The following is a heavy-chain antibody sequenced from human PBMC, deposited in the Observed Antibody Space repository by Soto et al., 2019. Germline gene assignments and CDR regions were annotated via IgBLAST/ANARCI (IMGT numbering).Heavy chain of an antibody. D-gene: IGHD6-13*01. V-gene: IGHV1-3*01. Sequence: ASLKVSCKASGYTFTSYAIHWVRQAPGQRLEWMGWINAGNGNTQYSQKFQGRVTITRDTSASTAYMELSSLRSEDTAVYYCARTGSSSWFWFDPWGQGTLVTVSS. CDR3: ARTGSSSWFWFDP. J-gene: IGHJ5*02. CDR1: GYTFTSYA. CDR2: INAGNGNT.